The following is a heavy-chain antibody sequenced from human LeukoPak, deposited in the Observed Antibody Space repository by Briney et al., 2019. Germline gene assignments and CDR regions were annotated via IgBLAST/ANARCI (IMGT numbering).Heavy chain of an antibody. Sequence: GGSLRLSCAASGFGFSNFWMSWVRQAPGKGPEWVSSISSSSSYIYYADSVKGRFTISRDNAKNSLYLQMNSLRAEDTAVYYCARDRVTMVRGVFDYWGQGTLVTVSS. V-gene: IGHV3-21*01. CDR2: ISSSSSYI. D-gene: IGHD3-10*01. CDR1: GFGFSNFW. CDR3: ARDRVTMVRGVFDY. J-gene: IGHJ4*02.